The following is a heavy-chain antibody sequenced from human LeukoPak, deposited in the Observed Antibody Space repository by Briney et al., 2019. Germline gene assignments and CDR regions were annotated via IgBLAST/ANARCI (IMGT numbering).Heavy chain of an antibody. D-gene: IGHD7-27*01. V-gene: IGHV5-51*01. Sequence: GESLKISCKGSGYRFTNYWIGWVRPMPGKGLEWMGIIYPGDSDTRYSPSFQGQVTISADKSISTAYLQWSSLKASDTAMYYCARGLGLPQGFLDYWGQGTLVTVSS. CDR3: ARGLGLPQGFLDY. CDR2: IYPGDSDT. CDR1: GYRFTNYW. J-gene: IGHJ4*02.